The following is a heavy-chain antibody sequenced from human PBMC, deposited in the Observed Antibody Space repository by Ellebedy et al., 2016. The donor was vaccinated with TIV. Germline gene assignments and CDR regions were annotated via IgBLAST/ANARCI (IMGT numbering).Heavy chain of an antibody. CDR1: GYPFSSYG. CDR3: ARGNLRKLAVAEENWFGP. J-gene: IGHJ5*02. V-gene: IGHV1-8*02. Sequence: ASVKVSCXASGYPFSSYGVTWVRQATGQGLEWLGWMNPSSGNTGSAQKFQGRVTMTRDTSISTAYMELSSLRSEDTAVYYCARGNLRKLAVAEENWFGPWGQGTLVTVSS. D-gene: IGHD6-19*01. CDR2: MNPSSGNT.